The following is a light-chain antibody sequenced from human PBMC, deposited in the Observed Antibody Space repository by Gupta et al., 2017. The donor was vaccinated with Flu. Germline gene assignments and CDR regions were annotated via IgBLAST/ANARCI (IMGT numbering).Light chain of an antibody. CDR3: QQYNNWPPYS. Sequence: EIMMTQCPATLSVSPGERATLTCRASQSVSSNLAWYQQKPGQAPRLLIYGASTRATGIPARFSGSGSGTEFTLTISSLQSEDFAVYYCQQYNNWPPYSFGQGTKLEIK. CDR2: GAS. V-gene: IGKV3-15*01. CDR1: QSVSSN. J-gene: IGKJ2*03.